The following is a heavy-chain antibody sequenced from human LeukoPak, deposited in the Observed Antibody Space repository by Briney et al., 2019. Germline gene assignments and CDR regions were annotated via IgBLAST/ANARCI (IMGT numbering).Heavy chain of an antibody. CDR2: ISGGGETT. CDR3: ARVGRIQYFDC. Sequence: PGGSLRLSCSASEFTFSSYEMNWARQAPGKGLEWVSYISGGGETTLYADSVRGRFTTSRDNAKNSLYLQLTSLRAEDTAVYYCARVGRIQYFDCWGQGTLVTVSS. V-gene: IGHV3-48*03. D-gene: IGHD5-18*01. J-gene: IGHJ4*02. CDR1: EFTFSSYE.